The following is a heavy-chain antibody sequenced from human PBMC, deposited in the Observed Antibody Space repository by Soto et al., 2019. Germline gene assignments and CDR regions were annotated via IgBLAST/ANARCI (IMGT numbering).Heavy chain of an antibody. CDR2: IIPIFGTA. CDR3: VKVRYSSPMGYYYGMDV. CDR1: RVDFSKFI. V-gene: IGHV1-69*13. D-gene: IGHD6-19*01. J-gene: IGHJ6*02. Sequence: ASEEVACNASRVDFSKFIVTWVRRAPGLWLEWVGGIIPIFGTANYAQKFQGRVTITADESTSTSYMEVNNLRSEDTAVYYCVKVRYSSPMGYYYGMDVWGQGTTVTVSS.